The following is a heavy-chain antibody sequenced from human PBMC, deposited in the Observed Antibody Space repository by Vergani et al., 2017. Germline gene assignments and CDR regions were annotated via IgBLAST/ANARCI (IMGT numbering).Heavy chain of an antibody. D-gene: IGHD3-16*01. V-gene: IGHV3-9*01. CDR3: AKVVMSHFMGAFDI. CDR1: GFTFTAHG. Sequence: EVQLLESGGGSAQPGESLRLSCVASGFTFTAHGLNWVRQAPGKGLEWVSGISWNSGSIGYADSVKGRFTISRDNAKNSLYLQMNSLRAEDTALYYCAKVVMSHFMGAFDIWGQGTMVTVSS. CDR2: ISWNSGSI. J-gene: IGHJ3*02.